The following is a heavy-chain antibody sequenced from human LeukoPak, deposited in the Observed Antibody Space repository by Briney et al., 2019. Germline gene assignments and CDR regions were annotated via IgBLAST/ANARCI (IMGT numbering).Heavy chain of an antibody. V-gene: IGHV3-15*01. CDR3: TTGVRWELLCVVAVCEPDTLFDY. CDR2: IKSKTDGGTT. Sequence: GGSLRLSCAASGFTFSNAWMSWVRQAPGKGLEWVGRIKSKTDGGTTDYAAPVKGRFTISRDDSKNTLYLQMNSLKTEDTAVYYCTTGVRWELLCVVAVCEPDTLFDYWGQGTLVTVPS. CDR1: GFTFSNAW. J-gene: IGHJ4*02. D-gene: IGHD1-26*01.